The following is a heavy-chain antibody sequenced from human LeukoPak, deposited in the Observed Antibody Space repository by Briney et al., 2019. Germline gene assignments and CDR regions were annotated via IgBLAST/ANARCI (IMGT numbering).Heavy chain of an antibody. D-gene: IGHD3-22*01. CDR2: IYTSGST. Sequence: PSETLSLTCTVSGGSISSYYWSWIRQPAGKGLEWIGRIYTSGSTNYNPSLKSRVTMSVDTSKNQFSLKLSSVTAADTAVYYCARDQGYYDSSGYSDYYYMDVWGEGTTVTVSS. J-gene: IGHJ6*03. V-gene: IGHV4-4*07. CDR3: ARDQGYYDSSGYSDYYYMDV. CDR1: GGSISSYY.